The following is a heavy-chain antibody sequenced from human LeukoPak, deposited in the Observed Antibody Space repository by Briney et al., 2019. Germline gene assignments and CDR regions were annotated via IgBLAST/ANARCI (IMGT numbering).Heavy chain of an antibody. Sequence: PGGSRRLSCAASGFTFSSYWMHGVGQAPGKGLVWVSRINSDGSSTSYADSVKGRFTISGDNAKNTLYLQMNSLRAEDTAVFYCARDPKNNSFDYWGQGTLVTVSS. CDR2: INSDGSST. J-gene: IGHJ4*02. CDR1: GFTFSSYW. V-gene: IGHV3-74*01. CDR3: ARDPKNNSFDY.